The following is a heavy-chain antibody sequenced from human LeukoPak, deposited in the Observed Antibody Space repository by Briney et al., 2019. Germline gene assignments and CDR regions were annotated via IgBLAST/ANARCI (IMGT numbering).Heavy chain of an antibody. CDR3: ARGGYSGYGHAFDI. J-gene: IGHJ3*02. CDR1: GGSISSYY. D-gene: IGHD5-12*01. CDR2: IYYSGST. V-gene: IGHV4-59*01. Sequence: SETLSLTCTVSGGSISSYYWSWIRQPAGKGLEWIGYIYYSGSTNYNPSLKSRVTISVDTSKNQFSLKLSSVTAADTAVYYCARGGYSGYGHAFDIWGQGTMVTVSS.